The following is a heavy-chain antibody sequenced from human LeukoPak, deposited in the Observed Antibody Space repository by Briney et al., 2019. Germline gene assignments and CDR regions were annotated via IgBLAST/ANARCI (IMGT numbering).Heavy chain of an antibody. CDR3: ARDSDSSSSGTFDY. CDR2: IIPIFGTA. V-gene: IGHV1-69*13. D-gene: IGHD6-6*01. J-gene: IGHJ4*02. Sequence: SVKVSCKASGGTFSSYAISWVRQALGQGLEWMGGIIPIFGTANYAQKFQGRVTISADESTSTAYMELSSLRSEDTAVYYCARDSDSSSSGTFDYWGQGTLVTVSS. CDR1: GGTFSSYA.